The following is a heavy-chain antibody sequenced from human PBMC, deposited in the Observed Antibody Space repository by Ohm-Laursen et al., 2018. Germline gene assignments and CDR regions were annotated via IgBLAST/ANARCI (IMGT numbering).Heavy chain of an antibody. CDR3: AKGPLIAVAGSNYFFDY. CDR1: GFTFSRYA. Sequence: SLRLSCTASGFTFSRYAMSWVRQAPGKGLEWVSSIRGNAVRTYDANSVKGRFIISRDNSKNTLDLQMNSLRVEDTAVYYCAKGPLIAVAGSNYFFDYWGQGTLVTVSS. CDR2: IRGNAVRT. D-gene: IGHD6-19*01. V-gene: IGHV3-23*01. J-gene: IGHJ4*02.